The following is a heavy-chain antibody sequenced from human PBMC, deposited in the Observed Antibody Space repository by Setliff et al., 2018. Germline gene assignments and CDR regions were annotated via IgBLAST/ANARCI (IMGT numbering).Heavy chain of an antibody. CDR1: GGSFSTYY. D-gene: IGHD6-13*01. Sequence: PSETLSLTCAVYGGSFSTYYWIWIRQPPGKGLEWIGEINHSGSTYYNPSLKSRVTISVDTSKNQFSLKLSSVTASDTAVYYCARGQYRGSWYRGLAYFDSWGQGTLVTVSS. CDR2: INHSGST. J-gene: IGHJ4*02. V-gene: IGHV4-34*01. CDR3: ARGQYRGSWYRGLAYFDS.